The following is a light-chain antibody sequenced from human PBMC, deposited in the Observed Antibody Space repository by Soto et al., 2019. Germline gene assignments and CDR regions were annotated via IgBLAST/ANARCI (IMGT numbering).Light chain of an antibody. CDR3: QHLNSWPPIT. CDR2: TAS. V-gene: IGKV1-9*01. J-gene: IGKJ5*01. CDR1: QDISSY. Sequence: GDTVTITCRASQDISSYLAWYQQKPGKAPKVLIHTASTLESGVPPRFSGSGSVTHFTLTISNLQPEDFATYYCQHLNSWPPITFGQGTRLDIK.